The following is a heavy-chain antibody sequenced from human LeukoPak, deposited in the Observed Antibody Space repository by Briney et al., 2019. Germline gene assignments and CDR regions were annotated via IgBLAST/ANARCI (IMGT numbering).Heavy chain of an antibody. CDR2: ILYDGSNK. J-gene: IGHJ5*02. CDR3: AKVVDDNWFDP. D-gene: IGHD2-15*01. CDR1: GLTFSSYG. V-gene: IGHV3-30*18. Sequence: PGRSLRLSCAASGLTFSSYGMQWIRQAPGKGLEWVAVILYDGSNKYYADSVKGRFTISRDNSKNTLYLEMNSLRVDDTAVYYCAKVVDDNWFDPWGQGTLVTVSS.